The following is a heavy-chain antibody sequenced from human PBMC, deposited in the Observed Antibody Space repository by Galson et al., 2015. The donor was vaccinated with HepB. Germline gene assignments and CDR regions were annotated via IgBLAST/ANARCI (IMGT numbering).Heavy chain of an antibody. Sequence: SVKVSCKASGGTFSSYAISWVRQAPGQGLEWMGGIIPIFGTANYAQKFQGRVTIAADESTSTAYMELSSLRSEDTAVYYCARDRRDSSGYSFDYWGQGALVTVSS. CDR1: GGTFSSYA. V-gene: IGHV1-69*13. J-gene: IGHJ4*02. CDR3: ARDRRDSSGYSFDY. CDR2: IIPIFGTA. D-gene: IGHD3-22*01.